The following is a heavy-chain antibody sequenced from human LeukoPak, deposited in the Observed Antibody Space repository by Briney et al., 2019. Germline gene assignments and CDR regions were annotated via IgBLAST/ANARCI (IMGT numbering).Heavy chain of an antibody. J-gene: IGHJ4*02. CDR2: ISWNSGSI. D-gene: IGHD4-23*01. Sequence: GGSLRLSWAASGSTFDDYAMHWVRQAPGKGLEWVSGISWNSGSIGYADSVKGRFTISRDNAKNSLYLQMNSLRAEDTAVYYCARGGRVVSPLPVDYWGQGTLVTVSS. V-gene: IGHV3-9*01. CDR3: ARGGRVVSPLPVDY. CDR1: GSTFDDYA.